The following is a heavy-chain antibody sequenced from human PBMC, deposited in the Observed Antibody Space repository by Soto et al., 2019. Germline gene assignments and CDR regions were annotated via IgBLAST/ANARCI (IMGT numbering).Heavy chain of an antibody. Sequence: QVQLQQSGPGLVKPSQTLSLTCVISGDTVSSNSAAWNWIRQSPSRGLEWLGRTYYRSKWNTDYAVSVKGRITINPDTSKNQFSLQLSSVTPEDTAVYFCASSREGGRLFDYWGQGTLVTVSS. CDR1: GDTVSSNSAA. CDR3: ASSREGGRLFDY. V-gene: IGHV6-1*01. J-gene: IGHJ4*02. D-gene: IGHD6-13*01. CDR2: TYYRSKWNT.